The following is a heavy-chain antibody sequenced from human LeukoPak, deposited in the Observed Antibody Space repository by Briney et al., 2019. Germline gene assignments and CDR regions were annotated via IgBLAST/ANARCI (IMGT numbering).Heavy chain of an antibody. CDR1: GGSITSGSYF. D-gene: IGHD5-12*01. V-gene: IGHV4-39*07. Sequence: PSETLSLTCTVDGGSITSGSYFWGWIRQPPGKGLEWIGSIYYSGSTYYNPSVKSRVTISVDTSKNQFSLKVSSVTAADTAVYYCARYHSGYDDYWGQGTLVTVSS. J-gene: IGHJ4*02. CDR3: ARYHSGYDDY. CDR2: IYYSGST.